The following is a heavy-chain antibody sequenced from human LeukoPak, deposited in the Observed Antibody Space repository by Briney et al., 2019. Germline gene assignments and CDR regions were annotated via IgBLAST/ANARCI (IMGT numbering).Heavy chain of an antibody. V-gene: IGHV3-23*01. CDR2: ISGSGGST. Sequence: GGSLRLSCAASGFTFSSYAMSWVRQAPGKGLEWVSAISGSGGSTYYADSVKGRFTISRDNSKNTLYLQMDNLRAEDTAVYYCAKTLGKYSSYYFDYWGQGTLVTVSS. J-gene: IGHJ4*02. D-gene: IGHD5-18*01. CDR3: AKTLGKYSSYYFDY. CDR1: GFTFSSYA.